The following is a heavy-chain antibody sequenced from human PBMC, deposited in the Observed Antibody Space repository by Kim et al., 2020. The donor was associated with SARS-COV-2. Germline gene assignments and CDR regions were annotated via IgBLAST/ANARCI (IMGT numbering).Heavy chain of an antibody. CDR1: GFTFSSYS. D-gene: IGHD1-26*01. Sequence: GGSLRLSCAASGFTFSSYSMNWVRQAPGKGLEWVSSISSSSSYIYYADSVKGRFTISRDNAKNSLYLQMNSLRAEDTAVYYCARENGREPPAFDIWGQGTMVTVSS. V-gene: IGHV3-21*01. CDR2: ISSSSSYI. CDR3: ARENGREPPAFDI. J-gene: IGHJ3*02.